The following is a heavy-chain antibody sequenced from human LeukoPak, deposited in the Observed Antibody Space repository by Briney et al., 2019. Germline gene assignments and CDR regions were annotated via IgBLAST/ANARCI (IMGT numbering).Heavy chain of an antibody. D-gene: IGHD2-2*01. CDR1: GFTFSHYW. CDR2: IESDGGST. CDR3: ARVGHCSSTACFIDY. J-gene: IGHJ4*02. Sequence: GGSLRLSCAASGFTFSHYWMHWVRQAPGKGLVWVSRIESDGGSTDYADSLKGRFTTSRDNAKNTLYLEMNSLRAEDTAVYYCARVGHCSSTACFIDYWGQGTLVTVSS. V-gene: IGHV3-74*01.